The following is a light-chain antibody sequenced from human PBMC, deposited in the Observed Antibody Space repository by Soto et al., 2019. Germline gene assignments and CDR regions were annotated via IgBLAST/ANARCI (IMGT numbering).Light chain of an antibody. CDR3: QHYNSYPEA. V-gene: IGKV1-5*03. Sequence: DIQMTQSPSTLSASVGDRVTITCRASQSIKNWLAWYQQKPGEAPKLLIYKASTLESGVPSRFSGSGSGTEFTLTISCLQPDDVATYYCQHYNSYPEAFGQGTKVDIX. J-gene: IGKJ1*01. CDR1: QSIKNW. CDR2: KAS.